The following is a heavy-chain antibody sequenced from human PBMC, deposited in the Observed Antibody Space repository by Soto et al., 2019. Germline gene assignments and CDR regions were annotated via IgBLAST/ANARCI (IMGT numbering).Heavy chain of an antibody. J-gene: IGHJ4*02. Sequence: QVQLVQSGAEVKKPGSSVKVSCKASGGTFSSYAISWVRQAPGQGLEGMGGILPIFGTANYAQKFQGRVTITADESTSTAYLEQSSLRSEDTAVYYCARDGYYYDTSGYYYYFDYWGQGTLVTVSS. D-gene: IGHD3-22*01. CDR2: ILPIFGTA. CDR1: GGTFSSYA. CDR3: ARDGYYYDTSGYYYYFDY. V-gene: IGHV1-69*12.